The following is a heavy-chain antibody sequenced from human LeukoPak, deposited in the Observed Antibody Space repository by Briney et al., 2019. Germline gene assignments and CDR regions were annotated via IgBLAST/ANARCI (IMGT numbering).Heavy chain of an antibody. Sequence: PGGSLRLSCAASGFTFSSYEMNWVRQAPGKGLEWVSYISSSGSTIYYADSVKGRFTISRDNAKNSLYLQMNSLRAEDTAVYYCAKPQGDTSYALGPRFDPWGQGTLVTVSS. CDR2: ISSSGSTI. J-gene: IGHJ5*02. V-gene: IGHV3-48*03. D-gene: IGHD2-2*01. CDR3: AKPQGDTSYALGPRFDP. CDR1: GFTFSSYE.